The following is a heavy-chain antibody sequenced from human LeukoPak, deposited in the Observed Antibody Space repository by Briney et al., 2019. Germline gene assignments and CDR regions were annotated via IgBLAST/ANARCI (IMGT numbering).Heavy chain of an antibody. D-gene: IGHD3-10*01. J-gene: IGHJ4*02. CDR2: ISGSGGST. Sequence: PGGSLRLSCAASGFTFSSYGISWVRQAPGKGLEWVSGISGSGGSTYYADSVKGRFTISRDNSKNTLYLQMNSLRAEDTAVYYCANSARYYGSGLDYWGQGTLVTVSS. CDR3: ANSARYYGSGLDY. V-gene: IGHV3-23*01. CDR1: GFTFSSYG.